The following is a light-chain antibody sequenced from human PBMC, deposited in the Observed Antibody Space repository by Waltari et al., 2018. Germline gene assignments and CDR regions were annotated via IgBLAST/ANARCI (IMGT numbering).Light chain of an antibody. J-gene: IGLJ3*02. CDR1: ALPKQY. Sequence: SYELTQPPSVSVSPGQTARITCSGDALPKQYAFWYQQKPGQAPVLIIDKDTQRPSGIPERFSGSSSGTTVTMTISGVQTEDEADYYCLSADSSGTSKVFGGGTKLT. V-gene: IGLV3-25*03. CDR2: KDT. CDR3: LSADSSGTSKV.